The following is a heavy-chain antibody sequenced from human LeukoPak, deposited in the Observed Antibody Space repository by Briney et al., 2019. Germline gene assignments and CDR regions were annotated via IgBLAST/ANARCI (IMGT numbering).Heavy chain of an antibody. D-gene: IGHD3-16*02. Sequence: GGSLRLSCAASGFTFSSYAMHWVRQAPGKGLEWVAVISYDGSNKYYAVSVKGRFTISRDNSKNTLYLQMNSLRAEDTAVYYCASGMITFGGVIVTDFDYWGQGTLVTVSS. CDR2: ISYDGSNK. V-gene: IGHV3-30-3*01. J-gene: IGHJ4*02. CDR3: ASGMITFGGVIVTDFDY. CDR1: GFTFSSYA.